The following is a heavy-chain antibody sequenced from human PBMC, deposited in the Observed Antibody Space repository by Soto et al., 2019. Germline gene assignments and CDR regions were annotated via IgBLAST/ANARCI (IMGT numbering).Heavy chain of an antibody. V-gene: IGHV3-7*01. CDR2: LNQDASEI. CDR1: GFSFSNYW. Sequence: GGSLRLSCVASGFSFSNYWMSWVRQAPGKGLEWVANLNQDASEINYVDSVKGRFAISRDNAKNSLLLQMNSLRAEDIAVYYCARDRGYSTFDCWGQGTLVTVSS. D-gene: IGHD3-22*01. CDR3: ARDRGYSTFDC. J-gene: IGHJ4*02.